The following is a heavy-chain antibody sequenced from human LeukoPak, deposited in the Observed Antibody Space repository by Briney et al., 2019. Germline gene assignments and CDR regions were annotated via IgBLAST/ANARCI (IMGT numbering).Heavy chain of an antibody. D-gene: IGHD3-22*01. Sequence: GSSVKVSCKASGGPFNSYAINWVRQAPGQGLEWMGRIIVILGKVNYAQKFQGRLTITADKSTSTAYMELSSLRSEDTAVYYCARQIDYYDSSGYYYWGQGTLVTVSS. V-gene: IGHV1-69*04. CDR2: IIVILGKV. J-gene: IGHJ4*02. CDR1: GGPFNSYA. CDR3: ARQIDYYDSSGYYY.